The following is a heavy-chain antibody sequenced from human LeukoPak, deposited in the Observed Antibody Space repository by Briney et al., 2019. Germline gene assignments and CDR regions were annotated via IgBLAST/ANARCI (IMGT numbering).Heavy chain of an antibody. Sequence: GGSLRLSCAASGFTFSSYAMSWVRQAPGKGLEWVSAISGSGGSTYYADSVKGRFTISRDNSKNTLYLQMNSLRAEDTAVYYCAKAGFDWLSLWYYFDYWGQGTQVTVSS. CDR3: AKAGFDWLSLWYYFDY. D-gene: IGHD3-9*01. J-gene: IGHJ4*02. CDR1: GFTFSSYA. CDR2: ISGSGGST. V-gene: IGHV3-23*01.